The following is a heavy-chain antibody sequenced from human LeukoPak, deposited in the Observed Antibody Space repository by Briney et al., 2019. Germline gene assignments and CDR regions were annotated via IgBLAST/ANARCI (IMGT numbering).Heavy chain of an antibody. V-gene: IGHV1-2*02. CDR3: ARDFGRDARDY. D-gene: IGHD1-26*01. CDR1: GYTFTGYY. CDR2: INPNSGGT. J-gene: IGHJ4*02. Sequence: EASVKVSCKASGYTFTGYYLHWVRQAPGQGLEWMGWINPNSGGTNYAQKFQGRVTMTRDTSISTVYMELSRLRSDDTAVYYSARDFGRDARDYWGQGTLVTVSS.